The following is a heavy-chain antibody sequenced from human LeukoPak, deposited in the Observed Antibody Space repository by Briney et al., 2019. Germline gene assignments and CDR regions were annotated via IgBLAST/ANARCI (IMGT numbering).Heavy chain of an antibody. CDR2: ISGSGGST. CDR1: GFTVSNNY. J-gene: IGHJ4*02. CDR3: AKSLVVPAAIDY. D-gene: IGHD2-2*01. V-gene: IGHV3-23*01. Sequence: PGGSLRLSCAASGFTVSNNYMSWVRQAPGKGLEWVSVISGSGGSTYYADSVKGRFTISRDNSKNTLYLQMNSLRAEDTAVYYCAKSLVVPAAIDYWGQGTLVTVSS.